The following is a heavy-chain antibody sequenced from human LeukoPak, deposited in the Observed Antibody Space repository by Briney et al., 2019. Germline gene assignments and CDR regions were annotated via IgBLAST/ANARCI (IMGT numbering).Heavy chain of an antibody. V-gene: IGHV1-58*01. Sequence: SVKVSCKASGYTFTTSAVQWARQARGQRLEWIGRIVVGSGNTDHAQKFQGRLTITRDISTSTAYMELSSLTSDDTAVYYCAAVPNANAWYWDDAFDIWGQGTMVTVSS. CDR2: IVVGSGNT. CDR1: GYTFTTSA. D-gene: IGHD2-8*02. J-gene: IGHJ3*02. CDR3: AAVPNANAWYWDDAFDI.